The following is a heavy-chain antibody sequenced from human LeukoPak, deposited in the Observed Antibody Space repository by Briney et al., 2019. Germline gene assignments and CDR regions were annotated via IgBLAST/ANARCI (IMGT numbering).Heavy chain of an antibody. J-gene: IGHJ4*02. CDR1: GFTFSSYS. Sequence: PGGSLRLSCAASGFTFSSYSMNWVRQAPGKGLEWVSSISSSSSSYIYYADSVKGRFTISRDNAKNSLYLQMNSLRAEDTAVYYCARDHIVVVTAIPSDPAGFDYWGQGTLVTVSS. V-gene: IGHV3-21*01. CDR3: ARDHIVVVTAIPSDPAGFDY. CDR2: ISSSSSSYI. D-gene: IGHD2-21*02.